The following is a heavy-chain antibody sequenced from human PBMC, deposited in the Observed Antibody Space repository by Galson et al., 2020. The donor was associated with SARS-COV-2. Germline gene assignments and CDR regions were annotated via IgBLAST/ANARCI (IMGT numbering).Heavy chain of an antibody. Sequence: GGSLRLSCAASGFNFNNYGMHWVRQAPGKGLEWVAVIWYDGSNKYYADSVKGRFTISRDNSKNTLYLQMNSLRAEDTAVYYCARAGGGYFDWFHAFDIWGQGTIVTVSS. V-gene: IGHV3-33*08. CDR1: GFNFNNYG. D-gene: IGHD3-9*01. CDR2: IWYDGSNK. CDR3: ARAGGGYFDWFHAFDI. J-gene: IGHJ3*02.